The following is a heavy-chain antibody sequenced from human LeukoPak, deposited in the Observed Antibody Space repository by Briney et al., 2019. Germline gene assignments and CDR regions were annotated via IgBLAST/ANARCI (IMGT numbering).Heavy chain of an antibody. V-gene: IGHV3-21*01. Sequence: PGGSLRLSCEASGFSFSTYNMNWVRQAPGQRLEWISSITSSSRYVFYADSVRGRFTISRDNTKNSLYLQMNSLRAKDTAVYYCARDPGVYYYDSSGYHDLWGQGTLVTVSS. D-gene: IGHD3-22*01. CDR3: ARDPGVYYYDSSGYHDL. CDR2: ITSSSRYV. J-gene: IGHJ4*02. CDR1: GFSFSTYN.